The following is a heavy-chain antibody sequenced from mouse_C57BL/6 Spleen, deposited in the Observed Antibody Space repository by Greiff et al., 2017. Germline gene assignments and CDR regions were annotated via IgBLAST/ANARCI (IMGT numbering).Heavy chain of an antibody. J-gene: IGHJ2*01. V-gene: IGHV14-4*01. CDR1: GFNIKDDY. D-gene: IGHD4-1*01. CDR2: IDPENGDT. CDR3: TTALGRGY. Sequence: VQLQQSGAELVRPGASVKLSCTASGFNIKDDYMHWVKQRPEQGLEWIGWIDPENGDTEYASKFQGKATITADTSSNPAYLQLSSLTSEDTAVYYCTTALGRGYWGQGTTLTVSS.